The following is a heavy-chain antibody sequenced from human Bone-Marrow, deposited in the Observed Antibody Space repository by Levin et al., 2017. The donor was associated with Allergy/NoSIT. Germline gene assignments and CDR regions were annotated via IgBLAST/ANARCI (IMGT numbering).Heavy chain of an antibody. CDR3: ARVMIVKGDYVYFDY. CDR2: IYYTGST. CDR1: GGSVSSGSYY. D-gene: IGHD3-22*01. J-gene: IGHJ4*02. V-gene: IGHV4-61*01. Sequence: SETLSLTCTVSGGSVSSGSYYWSWIRQSPGKGLECIGYIYYTGSTYYKVSLRSRLTISIDTPKNQFSLKLSSMTAADTAVYYCARVMIVKGDYVYFDYWGQGTLVTVSS.